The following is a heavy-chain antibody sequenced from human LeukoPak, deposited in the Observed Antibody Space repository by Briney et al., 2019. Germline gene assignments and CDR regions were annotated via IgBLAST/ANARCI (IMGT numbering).Heavy chain of an antibody. CDR1: GFTFRSYG. Sequence: GGSLRLSCAASGFTFRSYGVHGVPPAPGKGLEWVAFIRYDGTNKYYADSVKGRFTISRDNSTNTVYLQMNSLRAEDTAVYYCAKDPLMDVWGKGTTVTVSS. CDR2: IRYDGTNK. J-gene: IGHJ6*03. V-gene: IGHV3-30*02. CDR3: AKDPLMDV.